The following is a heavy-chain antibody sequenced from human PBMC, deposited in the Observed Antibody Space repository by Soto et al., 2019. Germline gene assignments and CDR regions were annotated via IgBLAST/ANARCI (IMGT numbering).Heavy chain of an antibody. CDR2: ISWVGRIA. CDR3: ARDSYEDWTRQKRYFNH. V-gene: IGHV3-43*01. J-gene: IGHJ4*02. Sequence: GGSLRLTCAASGFSFEDYTMHWVRNTPGKGPEWISLISWVGRIALYSDSMKRRVIISRDNSKNSLYLQMNMLTTEDTALYFCARDSYEDWTRQKRYFNHGGKDILVTVPQ. CDR1: GFSFEDYT. D-gene: IGHD3-3*01.